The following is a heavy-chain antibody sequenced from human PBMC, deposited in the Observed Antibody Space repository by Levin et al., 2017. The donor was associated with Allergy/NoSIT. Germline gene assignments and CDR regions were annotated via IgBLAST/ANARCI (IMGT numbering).Heavy chain of an antibody. CDR3: ARLAYSSSLFAPDESFQH. V-gene: IGHV5-51*01. J-gene: IGHJ1*01. D-gene: IGHD6-13*01. Sequence: PGGSLRLSCEGSGYSFTSYWIGWVRQMPGKGLEWMGIIYPGDSDTRYSPSFQGQVTISADKSISTAYLQWSSLKASDTGIYYCARLAYSSSLFAPDESFQHWGQGTLVTVSS. CDR2: IYPGDSDT. CDR1: GYSFTSYW.